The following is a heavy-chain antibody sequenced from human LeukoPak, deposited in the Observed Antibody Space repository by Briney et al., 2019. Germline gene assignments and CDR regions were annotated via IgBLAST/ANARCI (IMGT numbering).Heavy chain of an antibody. J-gene: IGHJ3*02. CDR3: ARGQWSEDGFDI. Sequence: GGSLRLSCAASGFTFSSYEMNWVRQAPGKGLEWVPYISSSGSTIYYADSVKGRFTISRDNAKNSLYLQMNSLRAEDTAVYYCARGQWSEDGFDIWGQGTMVTVSS. V-gene: IGHV3-48*03. D-gene: IGHD6-19*01. CDR1: GFTFSSYE. CDR2: ISSSGSTI.